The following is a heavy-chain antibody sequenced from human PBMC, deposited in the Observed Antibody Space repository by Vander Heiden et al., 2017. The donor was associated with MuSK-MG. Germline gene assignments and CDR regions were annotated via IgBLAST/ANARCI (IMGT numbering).Heavy chain of an antibody. CDR1: GYTFTGYY. J-gene: IGHJ6*03. CDR3: ARDLLAARSFTKVCYMDV. V-gene: IGHV1-2*02. D-gene: IGHD6-6*01. Sequence: QVQLVQSGAEVTKPGASVKVSCKASGYTFTGYYMHWVRQAPGQGLEWMGWINPNSGGTNYAQKFQGRVTMTRDTSISTAYMELSRLRSDDTAVYYCARDLLAARSFTKVCYMDVWGKGTTVTVSS. CDR2: INPNSGGT.